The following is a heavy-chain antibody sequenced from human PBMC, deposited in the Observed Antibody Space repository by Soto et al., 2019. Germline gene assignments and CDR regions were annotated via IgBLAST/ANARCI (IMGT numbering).Heavy chain of an antibody. Sequence: LSLTCTVSGGSISSYYWSWIRQPPGKGLEWIGYIYYSGSTNYNPSPKSRVTISVDTSKNQFSLKLSSVTAADTAVYYCARSRYSSSWSFDYWGQGTLVTVSS. CDR1: GGSISSYY. CDR2: IYYSGST. D-gene: IGHD6-13*01. V-gene: IGHV4-59*01. J-gene: IGHJ4*02. CDR3: ARSRYSSSWSFDY.